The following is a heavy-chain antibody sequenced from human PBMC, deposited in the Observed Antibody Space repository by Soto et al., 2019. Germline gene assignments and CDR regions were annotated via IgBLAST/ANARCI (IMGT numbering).Heavy chain of an antibody. CDR3: AKDWRRDIRAVVVPAAIKSSAPVGY. J-gene: IGHJ4*02. Sequence: QVQLVESGGGVVQPGRSLRLSCAASGFTFSSYGMHWVRQAPGKGLEWVAVISYDGSNKYYADSVKGRFTISRDNSKNTLHLQMNSLRGEDTAVYYCAKDWRRDIRAVVVPAAIKSSAPVGYWGQGTLVTVSS. D-gene: IGHD2-2*01. CDR1: GFTFSSYG. V-gene: IGHV3-30*18. CDR2: ISYDGSNK.